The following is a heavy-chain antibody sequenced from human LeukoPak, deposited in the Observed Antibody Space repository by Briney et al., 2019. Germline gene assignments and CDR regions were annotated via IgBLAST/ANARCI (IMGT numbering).Heavy chain of an antibody. CDR3: XXXXXYXTNDVCYNY. D-gene: IGHD2-8*01. CDR1: XXTFXXXY. Sequence: XAXSXXTFXXXYMSWIRQAPGKGLEWVSYISSSGSTIYYADSVKGRFTISRDKXKKSLYLQMNRLRAEDTAVYYCXXXXXYXTNDVCYNYWGQGTLVTVSS. J-gene: IGHJ4*02. CDR2: ISSSGSTI. V-gene: IGHV3-11*01.